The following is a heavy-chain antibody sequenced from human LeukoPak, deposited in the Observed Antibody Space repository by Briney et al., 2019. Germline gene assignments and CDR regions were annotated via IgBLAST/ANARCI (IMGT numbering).Heavy chain of an antibody. CDR3: AREIARIVSDYYYGMDV. CDR1: GFIFSAYS. D-gene: IGHD1-26*01. V-gene: IGHV3-21*01. CDR2: ISSGSSYL. Sequence: GGSLRLSCAASGFIFSAYSMNWVRQAPGKGLEWVSSISSGSSYLYYADSVKGRFTISRDNAKNSLYLQMNSLGAEDTAVYYCAREIARIVSDYYYGMDVWGQGTTVTVSS. J-gene: IGHJ6*02.